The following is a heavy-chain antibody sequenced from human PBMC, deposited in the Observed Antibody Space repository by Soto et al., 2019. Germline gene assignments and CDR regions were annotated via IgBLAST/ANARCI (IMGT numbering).Heavy chain of an antibody. CDR1: GVTFSTYG. V-gene: IGHV3-30*18. CDR3: AKEIEVAGDLDY. J-gene: IGHJ4*01. D-gene: IGHD6-19*01. Sequence: QVRLVESGGGVVQPGRSLRLSCVTSGVTFSTYGIHWVRQAPGKGLEWVGVVSSDGQTKYYADSVKGRFTISRDNSKNTMYLQMASLRPEDTAVYYCAKEIEVAGDLDYWGHGTLVTVFS. CDR2: VSSDGQTK.